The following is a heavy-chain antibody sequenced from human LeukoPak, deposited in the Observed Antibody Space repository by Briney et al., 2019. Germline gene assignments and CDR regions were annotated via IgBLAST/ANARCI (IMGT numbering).Heavy chain of an antibody. Sequence: GGSLRLSCAASGFTFSRYEMNWVRQAPGKGLEWVSYISSSGSTIYYADSVKGRFTISRDNAKNSLYLQMNSLRAEDTAVYYCAREAVTTAQTYYYYGMDVWGQGTTVTVSS. CDR3: AREAVTTAQTYYYYGMDV. J-gene: IGHJ6*02. CDR2: ISSSGSTI. V-gene: IGHV3-48*03. CDR1: GFTFSRYE. D-gene: IGHD4-11*01.